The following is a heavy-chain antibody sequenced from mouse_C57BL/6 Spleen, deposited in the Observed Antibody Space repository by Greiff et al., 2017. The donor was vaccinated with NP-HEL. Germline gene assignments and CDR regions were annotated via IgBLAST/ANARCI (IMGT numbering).Heavy chain of an antibody. V-gene: IGHV5-17*01. CDR2: ISSGSSTI. CDR1: GFTFSDYG. J-gene: IGHJ3*01. CDR3: AYGNLAY. D-gene: IGHD2-1*01. Sequence: EVKLMESGGGLVKPGGSLKLSCAASGFTFSDYGMHWVRQAPEKGLEWVAYISSGSSTIYYADTVKGRFTISRDNAKNTLFLQMTSLRSEDTAMYYCAYGNLAYWGQGTLVTVSA.